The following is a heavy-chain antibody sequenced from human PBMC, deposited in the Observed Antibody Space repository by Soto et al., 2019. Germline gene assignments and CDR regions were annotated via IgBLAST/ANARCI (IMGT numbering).Heavy chain of an antibody. CDR1: GGTFSSYF. J-gene: IGHJ6*02. CDR2: IIPVFGTA. V-gene: IGHV1-69*13. CDR3: ARETPATAAAYFYYGLDV. D-gene: IGHD6-13*01. Sequence: SVKVSCKASGGTFSSYFINWVRQAPGQGLEWVGGIIPVFGTAYYAEKFQGRVTITADESTTTAYMELSSLRSDDTAVYYCARETPATAAAYFYYGLDVWGQGTTVTVSS.